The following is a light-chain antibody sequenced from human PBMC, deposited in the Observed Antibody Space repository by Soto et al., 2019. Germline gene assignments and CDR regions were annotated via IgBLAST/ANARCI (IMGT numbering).Light chain of an antibody. V-gene: IGKV3-15*01. Sequence: EIELTHSPPTLSVSPVGGAPLXFLASQSVRSNLAWYQQKPGQSPRLLIYGASTRATGIPARFSGSGSGTQFTLTISSLQSEDFAVYYCQQYNNWPPAWTFGQGTKVDIK. CDR2: GAS. J-gene: IGKJ1*01. CDR1: QSVRSN. CDR3: QQYNNWPPAWT.